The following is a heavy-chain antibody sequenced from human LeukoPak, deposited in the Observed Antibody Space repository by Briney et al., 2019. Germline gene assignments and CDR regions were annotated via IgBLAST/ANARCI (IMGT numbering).Heavy chain of an antibody. J-gene: IGHJ4*02. Sequence: GGSLRLSCAASGFTFSTSWMHWVRQAPGKGLVWVARIKSDVRSTDYADSVKGRFTISRDDANNILYLQMNSLRAEDTAVCYCTAIRPDYWGRGTVVTVSS. D-gene: IGHD2-21*02. CDR3: TAIRPDY. CDR1: GFTFSTSW. CDR2: IKSDVRST. V-gene: IGHV3-74*01.